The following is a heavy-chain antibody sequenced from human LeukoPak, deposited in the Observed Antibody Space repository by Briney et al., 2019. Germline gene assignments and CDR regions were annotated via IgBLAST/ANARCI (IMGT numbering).Heavy chain of an antibody. J-gene: IGHJ4*02. CDR1: GFTFSNAW. CDR3: TTTPDYYGSGR. D-gene: IGHD3-10*01. Sequence: GGSLRLSCAASGFTFSNAWMSWVRQAPGKGLEWVGRIKSKTDGGTTDYAGPVKGRFTISRDDSKYTLFLQMNSLKTEDTAVYYCTTTPDYYGSGRWGQGTLVTVSS. V-gene: IGHV3-15*01. CDR2: IKSKTDGGTT.